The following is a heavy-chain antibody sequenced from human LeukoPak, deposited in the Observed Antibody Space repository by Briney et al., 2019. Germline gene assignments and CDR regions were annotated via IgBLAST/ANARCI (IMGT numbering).Heavy chain of an antibody. V-gene: IGHV3-30*02. Sequence: GGSLRLSRAASGFTFSSYGMHWVRQAPGKGLERVAFIRDDGSNKYYADSAKGRFTISRDNSKNTLYLQMNSLRAEDTAVYYCAKGDTAMATGYYYYMDVWGKGTTVTVSS. D-gene: IGHD5-18*01. J-gene: IGHJ6*03. CDR2: IRDDGSNK. CDR3: AKGDTAMATGYYYYMDV. CDR1: GFTFSSYG.